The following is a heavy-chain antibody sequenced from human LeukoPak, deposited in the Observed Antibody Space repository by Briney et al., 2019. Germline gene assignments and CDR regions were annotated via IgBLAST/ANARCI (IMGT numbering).Heavy chain of an antibody. CDR2: IYYSDST. J-gene: IGHJ6*03. V-gene: IGHV4-59*01. CDR1: GGSINNYF. D-gene: IGHD1-14*01. CDR3: ARFPGGAEYRHYYYMDV. Sequence: SETLSLTCTVSGGSINNYFWSWIRQPPGKGLECIAYIYYSDSTNYKPSLKSRVTVSVDTSKNQFSLKLSSVTTADTAVYYCARFPGGAEYRHYYYMDVWGTGTTVTVSS.